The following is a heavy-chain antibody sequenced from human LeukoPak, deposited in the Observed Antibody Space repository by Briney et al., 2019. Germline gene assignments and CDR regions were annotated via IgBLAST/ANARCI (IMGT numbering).Heavy chain of an antibody. Sequence: SETLSLTCTVSGVSITSGLYYWSWIRQPPGKGLEWIGEINHSGSTNYNPSLKSRVTISVDTSKNQFSLKLSSVTAADTAVYYCARASYYDFWSGYYYNWFDPWGQGTLVTVSS. CDR3: ARASYYDFWSGYYYNWFDP. V-gene: IGHV4-39*07. J-gene: IGHJ5*02. CDR2: INHSGST. CDR1: GVSITSGLYY. D-gene: IGHD3-3*01.